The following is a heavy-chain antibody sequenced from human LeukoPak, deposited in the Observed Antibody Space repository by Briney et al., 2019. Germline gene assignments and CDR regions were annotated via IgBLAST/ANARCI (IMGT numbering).Heavy chain of an antibody. CDR1: GFTVSSNY. CDR3: ARDDGYYYEGPPHAFDI. V-gene: IGHV3-53*01. CDR2: IYSGGST. D-gene: IGHD3-22*01. Sequence: PGGSLRPSSAASGFTVSSNYMSWVRQAPGKGLEWVSVIYSGGSTYYADSVKGRFTISRDNSKNTLYLQMNSLRAEDTAVYYCARDDGYYYEGPPHAFDIWGQGTMVTVSS. J-gene: IGHJ3*02.